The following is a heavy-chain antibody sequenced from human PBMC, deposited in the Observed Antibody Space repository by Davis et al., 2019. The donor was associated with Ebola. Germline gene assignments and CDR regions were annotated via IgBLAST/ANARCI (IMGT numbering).Heavy chain of an antibody. D-gene: IGHD3-3*01. J-gene: IGHJ4*02. CDR1: GFTFSTYG. CDR2: IWYYGSNK. V-gene: IGHV3-33*01. Sequence: PAGSLTLSCAASGFTFSTYGMNWVRQAPGKGLEWVAFIWYYGSNKYYADSVKGRFSISRDNAKNTLYLQMDSLRVEDTAVYYCARGPSFYEFWSTRLDYWGQGTLVTVSS. CDR3: ARGPSFYEFWSTRLDY.